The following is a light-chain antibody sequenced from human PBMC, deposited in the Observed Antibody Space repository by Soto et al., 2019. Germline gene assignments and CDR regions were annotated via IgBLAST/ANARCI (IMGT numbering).Light chain of an antibody. CDR3: CSYAGDNTLI. CDR2: EGS. J-gene: IGLJ2*01. V-gene: IGLV2-23*01. Sequence: QSVLTQPASVSGSPGQSITISCTGTSSDVGNYNHVSWYQHYPGKAPKLIIYEGSKRPSGVSNRFSGSKSGNTASLTISGLQAEDEADYYCCSYAGDNTLIFGGGTKLTVL. CDR1: SSDVGNYNH.